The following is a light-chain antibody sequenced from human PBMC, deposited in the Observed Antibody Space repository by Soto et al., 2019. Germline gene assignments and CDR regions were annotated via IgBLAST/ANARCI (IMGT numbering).Light chain of an antibody. CDR3: SSYTRSRTYV. CDR1: SSDVGGYNY. V-gene: IGLV2-14*01. CDR2: EVS. J-gene: IGLJ1*01. Sequence: QSVLTQPASVSGSPGQSITISCTGTSSDVGGYNYVSWYQQHPGKAPKLMIYEVSNRPSGVSNRFYGSKSGNKASLTISGLQAEDEADYYCSSYTRSRTYVFGTGTKVTVL.